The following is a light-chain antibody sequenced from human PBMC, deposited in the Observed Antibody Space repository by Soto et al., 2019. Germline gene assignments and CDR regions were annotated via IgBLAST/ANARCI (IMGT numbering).Light chain of an antibody. CDR1: ISDIGGDNF. CDR2: DVN. V-gene: IGLV2-14*01. Sequence: QSALTQPASVSGSPGQSITISCTGTISDIGGDNFISWYQPHPGKAPKLVIYDVNNRPSGISYRFSGSKSGTTASLTISGLQDEDEADYYCASYTRTTTLVFGGGTKVTVL. J-gene: IGLJ2*01. CDR3: ASYTRTTTLV.